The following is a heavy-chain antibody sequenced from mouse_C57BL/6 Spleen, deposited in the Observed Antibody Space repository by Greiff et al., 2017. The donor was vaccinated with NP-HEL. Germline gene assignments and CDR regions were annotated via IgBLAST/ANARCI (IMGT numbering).Heavy chain of an antibody. CDR1: GFTFSSYA. J-gene: IGHJ2*01. CDR3: TRERDYYGSSYYFDY. D-gene: IGHD1-1*01. V-gene: IGHV5-9-1*02. CDR2: ISSGGDYI. Sequence: EVQRVESGEGLVKPGGSLKLSCAASGFTFSSYAMSWVRQTPEKRLEWVAYISSGGDYIYYADTVKGRFTISRDNARNTLYLQMSSLKSEDTAMYYCTRERDYYGSSYYFDYWGQGTTLTVSS.